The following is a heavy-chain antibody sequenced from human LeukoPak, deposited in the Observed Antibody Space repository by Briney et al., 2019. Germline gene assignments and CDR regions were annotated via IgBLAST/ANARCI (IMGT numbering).Heavy chain of an antibody. CDR2: ISSSGGST. D-gene: IGHD2-15*01. V-gene: IGHV3-23*01. J-gene: IGHJ4*02. CDR1: GFIFSSYA. CDR3: AKGYCSGGSCYSGLFDY. Sequence: GGSLRLSWAASGFIFSSYATSWVRQAPGKGLEWVSAISSSGGSTYYADSVKGRFTISRDNSKNTLYLQMNSLRAEDTAVYYCAKGYCSGGSCYSGLFDYWGQGTLVTVSS.